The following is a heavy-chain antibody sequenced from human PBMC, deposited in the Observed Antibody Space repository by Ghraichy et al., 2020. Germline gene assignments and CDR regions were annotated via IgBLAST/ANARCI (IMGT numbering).Heavy chain of an antibody. V-gene: IGHV4-4*07. CDR2: IYSSGST. Sequence: SETLSLTCTVSGGSMSAYYWSWIRQPAGKGLEWIGRIYSSGSTDYNPSLKNRVTMSVDTSKNQFSLKLSSVTAADTAVYFCARDKTRWNDAFDIWGQGTMVTISS. CDR3: ARDKTRWNDAFDI. J-gene: IGHJ3*02. CDR1: GGSMSAYY. D-gene: IGHD1-1*01.